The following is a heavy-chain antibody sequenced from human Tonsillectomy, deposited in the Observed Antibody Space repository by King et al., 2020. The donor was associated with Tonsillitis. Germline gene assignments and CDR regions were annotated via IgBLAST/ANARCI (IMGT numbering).Heavy chain of an antibody. CDR2: IYHMGGT. CDR1: GGSVSSDSYY. J-gene: IGHJ5*01. V-gene: IGHV4-61*01. CDR3: ARGLSTHFRGTIDWFDS. D-gene: IGHD2/OR15-2a*01. Sequence: VQLQESGPGLVKPSETLSLTCTVSGGSVSSDSYYWTWIRQSPGKGLEWIGYIYHMGGTNYNPSLRSRVAISVDTSKNQFSLNLRSVTTADTAVYYCARGLSTHFRGTIDWFDSWSQGTLVTVSA.